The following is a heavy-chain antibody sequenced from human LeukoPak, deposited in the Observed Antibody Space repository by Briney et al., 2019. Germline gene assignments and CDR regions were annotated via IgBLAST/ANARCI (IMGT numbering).Heavy chain of an antibody. CDR2: IYYSGST. Sequence: PSETLSLTCTVSGGSISSYYWSWIRQPPGKGLEWIGYIYYSGSTNYNPSLKSRVTISVDTSKNQFSLQLSSVTAADTAVYYCARHSHSSSWYYFDYWGQGTLVTVSS. J-gene: IGHJ4*02. CDR3: ARHSHSSSWYYFDY. V-gene: IGHV4-59*08. D-gene: IGHD6-13*01. CDR1: GGSISSYY.